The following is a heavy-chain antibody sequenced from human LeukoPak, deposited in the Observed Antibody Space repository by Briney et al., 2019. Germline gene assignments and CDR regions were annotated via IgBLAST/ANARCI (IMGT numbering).Heavy chain of an antibody. J-gene: IGHJ2*01. Sequence: KPGRSLRLSCAASGFTFSSYSMNWVRQAPGKGLEWVSSISSSGTYIYYADSLKGRFTLSRDNTKNSLSLQMNSLGAEDTAVYYCARVGPTWYFDLWGRGTLVTVSS. CDR3: ARVGPTWYFDL. CDR2: ISSSGTYI. CDR1: GFTFSSYS. V-gene: IGHV3-21*01.